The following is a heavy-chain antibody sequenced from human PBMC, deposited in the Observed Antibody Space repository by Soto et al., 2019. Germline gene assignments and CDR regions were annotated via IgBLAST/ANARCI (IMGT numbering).Heavy chain of an antibody. CDR3: ARVICTSITCYFPGWFDP. V-gene: IGHV4-31*03. CDR1: GDSISSGNYF. J-gene: IGHJ5*02. CDR2: IYYSGST. D-gene: IGHD2-2*01. Sequence: QVQLQESGPGLVKPSQTLSLTCTVSGDSISSGNYFWTWIRQHPEKGLEWIGSIYYSGSTYYNPSLKNRITISVATSKNRFSLKLTSVTAADTAVYYCARVICTSITCYFPGWFDPWGRGPLVTVSS.